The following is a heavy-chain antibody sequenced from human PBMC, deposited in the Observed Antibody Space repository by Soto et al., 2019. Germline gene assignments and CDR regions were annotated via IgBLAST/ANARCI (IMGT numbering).Heavy chain of an antibody. D-gene: IGHD1-26*01. CDR2: INSDGSST. J-gene: IGHJ6*02. CDR3: ARERELPYYYYGMDV. V-gene: IGHV3-74*01. CDR1: GFTFSSYW. Sequence: XXLRLSCAASGFTFSSYWMHWVRQAPGKGLVWFSRINSDGSSTSYADSVKGRFTISRDNAKNTLYLQMNSLRAEDTAVYYCARERELPYYYYGMDVWGQGTTVTVSS.